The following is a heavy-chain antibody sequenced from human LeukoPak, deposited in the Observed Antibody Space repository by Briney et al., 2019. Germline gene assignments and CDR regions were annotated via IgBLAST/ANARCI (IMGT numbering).Heavy chain of an antibody. CDR2: IYASGST. D-gene: IGHD6-19*01. CDR3: ARGSTQWLTFLDY. J-gene: IGHJ4*02. Sequence: PSETLSLNCTVSGGSISSGSYYWSWIRQPAGKGLEWIGRIYASGSTNYNPSLKSRVIISVDTSKNQFSLKLNSVTAADTAVYYCARGSTQWLTFLDYWGQGIVVTVSS. V-gene: IGHV4-61*02. CDR1: GGSISSGSYY.